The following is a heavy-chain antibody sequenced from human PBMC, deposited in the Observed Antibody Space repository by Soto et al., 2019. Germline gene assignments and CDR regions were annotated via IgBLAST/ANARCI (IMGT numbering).Heavy chain of an antibody. D-gene: IGHD3-10*01. Sequence: PGGSLRLSCSASGFTFSSYAMHWVRQAPGKGLEWVSAISWNGGSIGYADSVKGRFTISRDNAKNSLYLQMNSLRAEDTALYYCAKVSAPGAFDIWGQGTMVTDSS. CDR3: AKVSAPGAFDI. CDR2: ISWNGGSI. V-gene: IGHV3-9*01. J-gene: IGHJ3*02. CDR1: GFTFSSYA.